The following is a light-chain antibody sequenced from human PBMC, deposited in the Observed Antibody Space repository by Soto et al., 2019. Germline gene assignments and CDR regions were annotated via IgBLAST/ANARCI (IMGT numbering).Light chain of an antibody. CDR3: NSFTTSSTYV. CDR2: EVS. V-gene: IGLV2-14*01. J-gene: IGLJ1*01. CDR1: SSDVGAYKY. Sequence: QSVLTQPASVSGSPGQSITISCTGTSSDVGAYKYVSWYQQHPGKAPNLIIYEVSNRPSAVSNRFSGSKSGNTASLTISGLQAEDETDYYCNSFTTSSTYVFGTGPKVTVL.